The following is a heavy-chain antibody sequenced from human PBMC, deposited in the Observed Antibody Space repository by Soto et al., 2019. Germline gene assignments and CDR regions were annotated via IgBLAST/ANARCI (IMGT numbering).Heavy chain of an antibody. V-gene: IGHV4-59*08. J-gene: IGHJ6*02. D-gene: IGHD3-10*01. CDR3: ARQGFGPLHGLVDV. CDR1: GGTISSYY. CDR2: EHHSWGS. Sequence: QVQLQESGPELVKPSETLSLSCTVSGGTISSYYWSWFRQYPGKRMEWIGYEHHSWGSSYNPSLQRRVPISLDTSKSQFSLKVNSVTATDTAVYYCARQGFGPLHGLVDVWGQGTTVTVSS.